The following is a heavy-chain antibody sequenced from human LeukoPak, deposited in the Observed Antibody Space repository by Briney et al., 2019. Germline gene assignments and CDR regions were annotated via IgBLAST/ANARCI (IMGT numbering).Heavy chain of an antibody. CDR3: ARDLAVGYYDSSGYYGGY. D-gene: IGHD3-22*01. CDR2: ISAYNGNT. Sequence: ASVTVSCKASGYTFTSYGISWVRQAPGQGLEWMGWISAYNGNTNYAQKFQGRVTMTRDTSISTAYMELSRLRSDDTAVYYCARDLAVGYYDSSGYYGGYWGQGTLVTVSS. J-gene: IGHJ4*02. CDR1: GYTFTSYG. V-gene: IGHV1-18*01.